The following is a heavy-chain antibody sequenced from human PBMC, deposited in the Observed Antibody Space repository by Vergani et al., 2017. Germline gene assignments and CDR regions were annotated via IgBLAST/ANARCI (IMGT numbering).Heavy chain of an antibody. Sequence: EVQLVESGGGLVQPGGSLRLSCAASGFIFSDFEMNWVRQAPGKGLEWVSYISSRDSTRYYADSVKGRFTISRDNAKNTLYLQMNSLRAEDTAVYYCAKAPGMIVASLFDPWGQGTLVTVSS. CDR2: ISSRDSTR. J-gene: IGHJ5*02. CDR1: GFIFSDFE. D-gene: IGHD3-22*01. CDR3: AKAPGMIVASLFDP. V-gene: IGHV3-48*03.